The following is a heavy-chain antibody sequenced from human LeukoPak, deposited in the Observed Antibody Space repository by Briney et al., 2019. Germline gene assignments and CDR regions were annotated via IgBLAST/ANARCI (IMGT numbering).Heavy chain of an antibody. CDR3: ARSLILGYCSSTSCYEYYYYYYYMDV. J-gene: IGHJ6*03. CDR2: TYYRSKWYN. CDR1: GDSVSSNSAA. Sequence: SQTLSLTCAISGDSVSSNSAAWSWIRQSPSRGLEWLGRTYYRSKWYNDYAVSVKSRITINPDTSKNQFSLQLNSVTPEDTAVYYCARSLILGYCSSTSCYEYYYYYYYMDVWGKGTTVTVSS. V-gene: IGHV6-1*01. D-gene: IGHD2-2*01.